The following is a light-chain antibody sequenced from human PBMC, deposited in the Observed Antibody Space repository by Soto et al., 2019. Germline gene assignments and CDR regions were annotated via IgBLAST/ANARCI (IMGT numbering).Light chain of an antibody. CDR1: QRIARN. CDR3: QQSNNWHFI. J-gene: IGKJ3*01. CDR2: AAS. V-gene: IGKV3-15*01. Sequence: VMTQSPATLSVSPGERATLSCRASQRIARNLAWYQQKPGQAPRLLIYAASTRATGIPARFSGSGSGTEFTLIISSLPSEDFAVYYCQQSNNWHFIFGPGTKVVI.